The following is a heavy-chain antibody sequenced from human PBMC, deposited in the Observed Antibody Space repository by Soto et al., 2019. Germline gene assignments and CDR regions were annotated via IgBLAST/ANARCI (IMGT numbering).Heavy chain of an antibody. Sequence: GESLKISCAASGFTVSSNYMSWVRQAPGKGLEWVSVIYSGGSTYYADSVKGRFTISRHNSKNTLYLQMNSLRAEDTAVYYCASPSDGGYCSSTSCSFGYWGQGTLVTVSS. V-gene: IGHV3-53*04. CDR3: ASPSDGGYCSSTSCSFGY. J-gene: IGHJ4*02. CDR1: GFTVSSNY. CDR2: IYSGGST. D-gene: IGHD2-2*01.